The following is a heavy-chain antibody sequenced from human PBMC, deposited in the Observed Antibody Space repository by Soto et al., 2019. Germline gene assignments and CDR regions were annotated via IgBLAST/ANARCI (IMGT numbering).Heavy chain of an antibody. V-gene: IGHV3-53*01. D-gene: IGHD2-21*01. J-gene: IGHJ4*02. CDR1: GFTVSSTY. CDR2: LYTGTDT. Sequence: PGGSLRLSCAASGFTVSSTYLTWVRQAPGKGLEWVAILYTGTDTVYADSVKGRFTISRDNSKKTLYLQMNSLRAEDGALYHCAPTPYGGSFDYWGQGTLVTVSS. CDR3: APTPYGGSFDY.